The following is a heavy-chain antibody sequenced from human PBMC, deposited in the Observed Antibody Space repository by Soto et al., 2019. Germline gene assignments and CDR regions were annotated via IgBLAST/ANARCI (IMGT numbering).Heavy chain of an antibody. CDR3: ARAGYSYGPLDY. J-gene: IGHJ4*02. V-gene: IGHV3-66*01. CDR2: IYSGGST. CDR1: GSTVSSNY. Sequence: EVQLVESGGGLVQPGGSLRLSCAASGSTVSSNYMSWVRQAPGKRLEWVSVIYSGGSTYYADSVKGSFTISRDNSKNTLYLQMNSVGAEDAAVYYCARAGYSYGPLDYWGQGTLVTVSS. D-gene: IGHD5-18*01.